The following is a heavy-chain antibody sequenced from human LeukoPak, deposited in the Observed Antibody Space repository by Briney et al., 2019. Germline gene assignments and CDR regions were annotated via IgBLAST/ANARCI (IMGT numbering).Heavy chain of an antibody. J-gene: IGHJ6*02. D-gene: IGHD1-26*01. CDR1: GFTFSSYG. Sequence: GGSLRLSCAASGFTFSSYGMHWVRQAPGKGLEWVAVIWYDGSNKYYADSVKGRFTISRDNSKNTLYLQMNSLRAEDTAVYYCARDLEEGDLGLDYYGMDVWGQGTTVTVSS. CDR3: ARDLEEGDLGLDYYGMDV. V-gene: IGHV3-33*01. CDR2: IWYDGSNK.